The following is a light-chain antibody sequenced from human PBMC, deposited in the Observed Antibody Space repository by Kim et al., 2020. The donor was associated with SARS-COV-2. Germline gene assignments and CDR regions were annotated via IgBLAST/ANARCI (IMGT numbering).Light chain of an antibody. CDR2: AAS. J-gene: IGKJ1*01. CDR1: QGISRY. Sequence: STGDRVTITCRASQGISRYLAWYQQKPGKAPKLLIYAASTLQSGVPSRFSGSGSGTDFTLTISCLQSEDFATYYCQQYYSYPQTFGQGTKVDIK. CDR3: QQYYSYPQT. V-gene: IGKV1-8*01.